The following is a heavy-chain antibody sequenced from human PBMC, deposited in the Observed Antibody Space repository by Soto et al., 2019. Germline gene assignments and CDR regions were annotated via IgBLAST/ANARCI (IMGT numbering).Heavy chain of an antibody. CDR1: GGSISSGGYY. V-gene: IGHV4-31*03. Sequence: PSETLSLTCTVSGGSISSGGYYWSWIRQHPGKGLEWIGYIYYSGSTYYNPSLKSRVTISVDTSKNQFSLKLSSVTAADTAVYYCARGRTKLGYSGYDYLTPIQYFEYWGQGTLVTAPQ. CDR2: IYYSGST. J-gene: IGHJ4*02. D-gene: IGHD5-12*01. CDR3: ARGRTKLGYSGYDYLTPIQYFEY.